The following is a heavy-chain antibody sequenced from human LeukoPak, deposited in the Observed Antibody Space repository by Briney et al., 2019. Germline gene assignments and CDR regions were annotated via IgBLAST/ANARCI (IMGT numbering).Heavy chain of an antibody. J-gene: IGHJ4*02. CDR2: INTDGSST. CDR1: GFTFSSYW. D-gene: IGHD3-22*01. Sequence: GGSLRLSCAASGFTFSSYWMHWVRQAPGKGLVWVSRINTDGSSTTYADSVKGRFTISRDNAKNTLYLQMDSLRAEDTAVYCCARVATYYDSSGYNSGYFDYWGQGTLVTVSS. V-gene: IGHV3-74*01. CDR3: ARVATYYDSSGYNSGYFDY.